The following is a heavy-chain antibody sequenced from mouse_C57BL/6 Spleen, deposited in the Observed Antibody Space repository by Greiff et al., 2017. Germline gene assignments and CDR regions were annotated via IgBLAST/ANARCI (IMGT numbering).Heavy chain of an antibody. CDR2: INPNNGGT. CDR3: SYYGIGPFAY. V-gene: IGHV1-18*01. CDR1: GYTFTDYN. Sequence: VQLQQSGPELVKPGASVKIPCKASGYTFTDYNMDWVKQSHGKSLEWIGVINPNNGGTIYNQKFKGKATLTVDKSSSTAYMELRSLTSEDTAYYYCSYYGIGPFAYWGQGTLVTVSA. D-gene: IGHD1-1*01. J-gene: IGHJ3*01.